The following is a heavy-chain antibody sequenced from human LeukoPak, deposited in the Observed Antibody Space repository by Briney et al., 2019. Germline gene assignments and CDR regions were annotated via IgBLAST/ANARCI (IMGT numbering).Heavy chain of an antibody. CDR3: AKSRAYCSSTSCYQTIGYYFDY. J-gene: IGHJ4*02. CDR2: ISGSGGST. V-gene: IGHV3-23*01. CDR1: GFTFSSYA. D-gene: IGHD2-2*01. Sequence: GGSLRLSCAASGFTFSSYAMSWVRQAPGKGLEWVSAISGSGGSTYYADSVKGRFTISRDNSKNTLYLQMNSLRAEDTAVYYCAKSRAYCSSTSCYQTIGYYFDYWGQGTLVTVSS.